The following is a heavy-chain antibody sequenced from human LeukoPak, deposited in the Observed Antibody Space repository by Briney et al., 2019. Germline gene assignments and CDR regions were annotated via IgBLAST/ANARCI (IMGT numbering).Heavy chain of an antibody. V-gene: IGHV4-59*01. CDR3: AREKTGLFDY. CDR1: GGSISSYY. J-gene: IGHJ4*02. D-gene: IGHD3-9*01. CDR2: IYYSGST. Sequence: PSETLSLTCTVSGGSISSYYWSRIRQPPGKGLEWIGYIYYSGSTNYIPSLKSRVTISVDTSKNQFSLKLSSVTAADTAVYYCAREKTGLFDYWGQGTLVTVSS.